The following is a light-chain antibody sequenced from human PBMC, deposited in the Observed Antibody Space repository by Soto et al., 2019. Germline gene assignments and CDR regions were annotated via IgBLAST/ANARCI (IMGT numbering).Light chain of an antibody. CDR3: QQYYSTPPINT. J-gene: IGKJ2*01. CDR2: WAS. V-gene: IGKV4-1*01. CDR1: QSVLYSSNNKNY. Sequence: DIVMTQSPDSLAVSLGERATINCKSSQSVLYSSNNKNYLAWYQQKPGQPPKLLIYWASTRESGVPDRFSGSGSGTDFTLTISSLQAEDVAVYYCQQYYSTPPINTFGQGTKLEIK.